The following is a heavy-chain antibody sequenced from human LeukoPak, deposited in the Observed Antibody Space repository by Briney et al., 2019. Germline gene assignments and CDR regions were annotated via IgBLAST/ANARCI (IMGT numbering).Heavy chain of an antibody. Sequence: GGSLRLSCAASGFTFSDYWMNWVRQARGKGLEWVANMKEDGSEKYCVDCVKGRFTISRDNAKNSLYLQMNSLRVEDTAVYYCARGPNYGSRSDYFDYWGQGTLVTVSS. V-gene: IGHV3-7*03. CDR1: GFTFSDYW. CDR2: MKEDGSEK. J-gene: IGHJ4*02. CDR3: ARGPNYGSRSDYFDY. D-gene: IGHD3-10*01.